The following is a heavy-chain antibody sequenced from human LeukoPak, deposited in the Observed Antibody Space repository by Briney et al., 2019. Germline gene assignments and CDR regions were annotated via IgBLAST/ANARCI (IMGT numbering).Heavy chain of an antibody. Sequence: GGSLRLSCAASGFTFSSFEMNWVRQAPGKGLEWVSYISSSGSTIYYADSVKGRFTISRDNSKNTLYLQMNSLRAEDTAVYYCARHDPNPYYDFWSGPTGYWGQGTLVTVSS. CDR2: ISSSGSTI. J-gene: IGHJ4*02. D-gene: IGHD3-3*01. CDR3: ARHDPNPYYDFWSGPTGY. CDR1: GFTFSSFE. V-gene: IGHV3-48*03.